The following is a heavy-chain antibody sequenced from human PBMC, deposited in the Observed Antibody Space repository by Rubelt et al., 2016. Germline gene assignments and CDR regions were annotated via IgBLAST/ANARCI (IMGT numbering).Heavy chain of an antibody. J-gene: IGHJ4*02. CDR3: ATSEWLQSPIDY. Sequence: QVQLVQSGAEVKKPGASVKVSCKASGYTFNTYGISWLRQAPGQGLEWMGRIIPILGIANYAQKFQGRVTITADKSTSTAYMELSSLRSEDTAVYYCATSEWLQSPIDYWGQGTLVTVSS. CDR1: GYTFNTYG. D-gene: IGHD5-24*01. V-gene: IGHV1-69*04. CDR2: IIPILGIA.